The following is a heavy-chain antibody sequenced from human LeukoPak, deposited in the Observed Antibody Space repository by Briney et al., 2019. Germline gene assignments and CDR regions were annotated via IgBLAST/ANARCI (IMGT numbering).Heavy chain of an antibody. CDR1: GYSFTNYW. CDR2: IYPGDSDT. CDR3: ARGGGFAAHL. V-gene: IGHV5-51*01. J-gene: IGHJ5*02. Sequence: GESLKISCKGSGYSFTNYWIGWVRQTPGKGLEWMGIIYPGDSDTTYSPSFQGQVTISADRSISTTYLQWSSLKASDTAIYYCARGGGFAAHLWGQGTLVTVSS. D-gene: IGHD3-16*01.